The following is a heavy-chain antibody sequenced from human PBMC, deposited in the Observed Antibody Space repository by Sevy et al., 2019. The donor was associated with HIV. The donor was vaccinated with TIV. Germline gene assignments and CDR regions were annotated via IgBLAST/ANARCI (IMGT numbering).Heavy chain of an antibody. J-gene: IGHJ4*02. D-gene: IGHD3-9*01. CDR1: GYTFTSDY. CDR2: INPIDSTT. V-gene: IGHV1-46*01. CDR3: ARDSDNYDILTGYYPFDY. Sequence: GESLKISCKASGYTFTSDYMHWVRQAPGQGLEWMGIINPIDSTTSYAQKFQGRVTMTRDTSTTTVYMELSSLRSEDTAVYYCARDSDNYDILTGYYPFDYWGQGTLVTVSS.